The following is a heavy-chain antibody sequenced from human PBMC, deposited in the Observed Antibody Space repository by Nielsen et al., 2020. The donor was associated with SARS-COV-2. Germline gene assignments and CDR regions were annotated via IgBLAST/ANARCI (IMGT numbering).Heavy chain of an antibody. V-gene: IGHV4-59*13. CDR1: GGAISSYY. CDR2: IYSSGTT. CDR3: ARDGTGLFFDL. D-gene: IGHD1-14*01. J-gene: IGHJ2*01. Sequence: SETLSLTCTVSGGAISSYYWTWIRQPPEKGLEWIAYIYSSGTTDYNPSLKSRVTISLDTSENQFSLELTSVTAADTAVYYCARDGTGLFFDLWGRGTLVTVSS.